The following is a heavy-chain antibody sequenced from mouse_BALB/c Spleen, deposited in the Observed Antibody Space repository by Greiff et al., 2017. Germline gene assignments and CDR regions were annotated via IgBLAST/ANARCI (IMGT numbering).Heavy chain of an antibody. Sequence: VQLQQSGAELVKPGASVKLSCTASGFNIKDTYMHWVKQRPEQGLEWIGRIDPANGNTKYDPKFQGKATITADTSSNTAYLQLSSLTSEDTAVYYCASLNYYGSSPFAYWGQGTLVTVSA. CDR1: GFNIKDTY. J-gene: IGHJ3*01. V-gene: IGHV14-3*02. CDR2: IDPANGNT. CDR3: ASLNYYGSSPFAY. D-gene: IGHD1-1*01.